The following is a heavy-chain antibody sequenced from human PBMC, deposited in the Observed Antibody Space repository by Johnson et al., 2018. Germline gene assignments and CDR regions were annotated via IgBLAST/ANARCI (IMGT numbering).Heavy chain of an antibody. CDR3: ARDALLFANDAFDI. J-gene: IGHJ3*02. D-gene: IGHD2-21*01. CDR2: IKQDGSEK. V-gene: IGHV3-7*03. Sequence: VQLVESGGGLVQPGGSLRLSCAASGFTFSSYWMSWVRQAPGKGLEWVANIKQDGSEKYYVDSVKGRFTISRDNAKNPLYLQMNSLRAEDTAVYYCARDALLFANDAFDIWGQGTMVTVSS. CDR1: GFTFSSYW.